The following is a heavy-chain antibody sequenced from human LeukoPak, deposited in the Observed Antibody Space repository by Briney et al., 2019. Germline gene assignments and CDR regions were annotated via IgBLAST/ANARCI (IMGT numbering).Heavy chain of an antibody. Sequence: PGGSLRLSCAASGFTFSNFGMHWVRQAPGKGLEWVAFIRYDGSNKYYADSMKGRFTISRDNSKNTLYLQMNSLRAEDTAIYYCAKEEQGDNNLNYAPPFLGDYWGQGTLVTVSS. CDR3: AKEEQGDNNLNYAPPFLGDY. J-gene: IGHJ4*02. CDR2: IRYDGSNK. V-gene: IGHV3-30*02. CDR1: GFTFSNFG. D-gene: IGHD1-7*01.